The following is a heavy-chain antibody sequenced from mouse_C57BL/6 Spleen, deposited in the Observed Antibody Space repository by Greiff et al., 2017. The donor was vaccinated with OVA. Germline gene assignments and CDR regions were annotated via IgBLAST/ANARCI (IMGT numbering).Heavy chain of an antibody. Sequence: QVQLQQPGAELVMPGASVKLSCKASGYTFTSYWMHWVKQRPGQGLEWIGEIDPSDSYTNYNQKFKGKSTLTVDKSSSTAYMQFSSLTSEDSAVYYCARGTVARYFDVWGTGTTVTVSS. CDR1: GYTFTSYW. J-gene: IGHJ1*03. CDR3: ARGTVARYFDV. V-gene: IGHV1-69*01. D-gene: IGHD1-1*01. CDR2: IDPSDSYT.